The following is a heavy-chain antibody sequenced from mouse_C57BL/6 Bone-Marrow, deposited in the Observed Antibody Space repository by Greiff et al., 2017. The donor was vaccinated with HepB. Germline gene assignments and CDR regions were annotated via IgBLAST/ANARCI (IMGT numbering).Heavy chain of an antibody. CDR1: GYAFSSSW. CDR3: ARAYDYGFAY. V-gene: IGHV1-72*01. Sequence: VKLMESGPELVKPGASVKISCKASGYAFSSSWMNWVKQRPGRGLEWIGRLDPNSGGTKYNEKFKSKATLTVDKPSSTAYMQLSSLTSEDSAVYYCARAYDYGFAYWGQGTLVTVSA. J-gene: IGHJ3*01. D-gene: IGHD2-4*01. CDR2: LDPNSGGT.